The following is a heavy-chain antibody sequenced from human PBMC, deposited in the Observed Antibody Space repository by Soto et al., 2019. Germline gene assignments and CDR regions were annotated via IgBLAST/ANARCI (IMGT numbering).Heavy chain of an antibody. J-gene: IGHJ4*02. CDR2: IYYSGST. CDR1: GGSISSYY. D-gene: IGHD6-19*01. V-gene: IGHV4-59*01. CDR3: ARAPRYSSGWYLDY. Sequence: SETLSLTCTVSGGSISSYYWSWIRQPPGKGLEWIGYIYYSGSTNYNPSLKSRVTISVDTSKNQFSLKLSSVTAADTAVYYCARAPRYSSGWYLDYWGQGTLVTVSS.